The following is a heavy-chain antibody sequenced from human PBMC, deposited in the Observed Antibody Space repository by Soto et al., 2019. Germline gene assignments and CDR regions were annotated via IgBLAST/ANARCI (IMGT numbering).Heavy chain of an antibody. CDR3: AKDPTIYGDYDYFDY. V-gene: IGHV3-30*18. Sequence: GGSLRLSCAASGFTFSSYGMHWVRQAPGKGLEWVAVISYDGSNKYYADSVKGRFTISRDNSKNTLYLQMNSLRAEDTAVYYCAKDPTIYGDYDYFDYWGQGTMVTVSS. CDR1: GFTFSSYG. J-gene: IGHJ4*02. D-gene: IGHD4-17*01. CDR2: ISYDGSNK.